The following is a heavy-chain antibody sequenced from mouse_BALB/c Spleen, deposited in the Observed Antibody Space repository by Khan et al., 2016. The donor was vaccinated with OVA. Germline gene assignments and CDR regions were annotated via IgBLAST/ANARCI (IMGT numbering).Heavy chain of an antibody. V-gene: IGHV9-3-1*01. CDR2: INTYTGEP. Sequence: QIQLVQSGPELKKTGETVKISCKASGYTFRNYGMNWVKQAPGKGLKWMGWINTYTGEPTYADDFKGRFAFSLETSASTAYLQINNLKNEDTASYICARVGYNGAMDYWGQGTSVTVAS. CDR1: GYTFRNYG. CDR3: ARVGYNGAMDY. D-gene: IGHD2-14*01. J-gene: IGHJ4*01.